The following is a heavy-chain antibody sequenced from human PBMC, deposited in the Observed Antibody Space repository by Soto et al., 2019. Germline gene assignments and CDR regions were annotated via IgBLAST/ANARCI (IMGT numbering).Heavy chain of an antibody. V-gene: IGHV1-69*13. CDR3: ARDYCSGGSCYSYFDY. CDR1: GGTFSSYA. J-gene: IGHJ4*01. CDR2: IIPIFGTA. Sequence: SVMFSCKASGGTFSSYAISWVRQAPGQGLECMGGIIPIFGTANYAQKFQGRVTITAXXXXSXXXMXLSXLRSEDTAVYYCARDYCSGGSCYSYFDYWGQ. D-gene: IGHD2-15*01.